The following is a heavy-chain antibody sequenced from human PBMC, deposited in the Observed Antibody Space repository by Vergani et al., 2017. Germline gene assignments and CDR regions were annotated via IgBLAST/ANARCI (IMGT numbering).Heavy chain of an antibody. D-gene: IGHD2-15*01. Sequence: QLQLQESGPGLVKPSETLSLTCTVSGGSISSSSYYWSWIRQPAGKGLEWIGYIYYSGSTNYNPSLKSRVTISVDTSKNQFSLKLSSVTAADTAVYYCARDCSGGSCYIDYWGQGTLVTVSS. V-gene: IGHV4-61*10. CDR1: GGSISSSSYY. CDR3: ARDCSGGSCYIDY. CDR2: IYYSGST. J-gene: IGHJ4*02.